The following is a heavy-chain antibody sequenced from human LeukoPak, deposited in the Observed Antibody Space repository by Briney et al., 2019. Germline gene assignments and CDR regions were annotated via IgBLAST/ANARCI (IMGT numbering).Heavy chain of an antibody. CDR2: ISNSSTTR. J-gene: IGHJ4*02. D-gene: IGHD5-18*01. CDR3: ARDSADAAMVV. Sequence: PGRSLRLSCAASTFTVSLDSMDCVRHPPWKGLEWVSYISNSSTTRYYADSVKGRFTISRDNAKNSLFLQMNSLRAEDTAVYYCARDSADAAMVVWGQGTLVTVSS. CDR1: TFTVSLDS. V-gene: IGHV3-48*01.